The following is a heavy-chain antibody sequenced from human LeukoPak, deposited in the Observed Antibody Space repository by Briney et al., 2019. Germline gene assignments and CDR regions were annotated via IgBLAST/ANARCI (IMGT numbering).Heavy chain of an antibody. CDR3: ARALWFGETFPAY. D-gene: IGHD3-10*01. CDR2: ITDNGIKI. Sequence: GGSLRLSCAASGFIFSDYYMGWIRQAPGRGLEWVSYITDNGIKIYYTDSVKGRFTMSRDNAKKSLYLQMNSLRAEDTAVYYCARALWFGETFPAYWGQGTLVTVSS. V-gene: IGHV3-11*04. CDR1: GFIFSDYY. J-gene: IGHJ4*02.